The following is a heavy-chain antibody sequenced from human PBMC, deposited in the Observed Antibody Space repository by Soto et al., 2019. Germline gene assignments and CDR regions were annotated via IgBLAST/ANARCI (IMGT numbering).Heavy chain of an antibody. CDR1: GYTFTGYY. V-gene: IGHV1-2*04. Sequence: ASVKVSCKASGYTFTGYYMHWVRQAPGQGLEWMGWINPNSGGTNYAQKFQGWVTMTRDTSISTAYMELSRLRSDDTAVYYCARARFKITGTTPSWFDPWGQGTLVTVSS. J-gene: IGHJ5*02. CDR2: INPNSGGT. D-gene: IGHD1-7*01. CDR3: ARARFKITGTTPSWFDP.